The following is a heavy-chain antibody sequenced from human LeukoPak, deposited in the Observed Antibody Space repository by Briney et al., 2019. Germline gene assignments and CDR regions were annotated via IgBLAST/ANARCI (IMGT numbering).Heavy chain of an antibody. J-gene: IGHJ4*02. Sequence: GSLRLSCAASGFTFSSFWMSGVRQVPGKGLEWVANIKDDGSENHHVDSVRGRFTISRDNAKNSLYLQMNSLRAEDTAVYYCATNGHSHANWGQGTLVTVSS. CDR2: IKDDGSEN. CDR1: GFTFSSFW. D-gene: IGHD2-2*01. CDR3: ATNGHSHAN. V-gene: IGHV3-7*01.